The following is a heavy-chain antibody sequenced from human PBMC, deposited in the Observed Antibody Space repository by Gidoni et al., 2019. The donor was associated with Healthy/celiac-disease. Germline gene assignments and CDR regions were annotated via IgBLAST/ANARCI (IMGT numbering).Heavy chain of an antibody. CDR1: GGSISSSSYY. D-gene: IGHD5-12*01. V-gene: IGHV4-39*01. CDR2: IYYSGST. Sequence: QLQLQESGPGLVKPSETLSLTCTVSGGSISSSSYYWGWIRQPPGKGLEWIGSIYYSGSTYYNPSLKSRVTISVDTSKNQFSLKLSSVTAADTAVYYCARRDGYNIFDYWGQGTLVTVSS. CDR3: ARRDGYNIFDY. J-gene: IGHJ4*02.